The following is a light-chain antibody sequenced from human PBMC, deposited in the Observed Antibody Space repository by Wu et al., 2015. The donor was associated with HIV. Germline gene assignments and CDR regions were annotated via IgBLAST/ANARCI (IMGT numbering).Light chain of an antibody. Sequence: EVVLTQSPGIVSLSPGESVTLFCRVSQSGNSLTWIQKRRGQAPRLLIYDSSRRASGVPDRFIGSGSGTDFSLTIKNVIREDFAVYFCQQFEFFGLGTALEI. V-gene: IGKV3D-20*02. CDR2: DSS. CDR3: QQFEF. J-gene: IGKJ2*01. CDR1: QSGNS.